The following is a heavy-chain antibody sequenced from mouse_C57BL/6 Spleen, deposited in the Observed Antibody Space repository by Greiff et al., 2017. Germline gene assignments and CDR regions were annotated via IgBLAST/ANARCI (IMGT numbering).Heavy chain of an antibody. V-gene: IGHV5-4*01. J-gene: IGHJ3*01. D-gene: IGHD2-4*01. Sequence: DVMLVESGGGLVKPGGSLKLSCAASGFTFSSYAMSWVRQTPEKRLEWVATISDGGSYTYYPDNVKGRFTISRDNAKNNLYLQMSHLKSEDTAMYYCARDNYDYPWFAYWGQGTLVTVSA. CDR3: ARDNYDYPWFAY. CDR2: ISDGGSYT. CDR1: GFTFSSYA.